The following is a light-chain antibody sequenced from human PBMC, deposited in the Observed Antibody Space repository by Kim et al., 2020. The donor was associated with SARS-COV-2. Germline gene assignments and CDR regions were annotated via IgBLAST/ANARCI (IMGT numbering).Light chain of an antibody. Sequence: GHSITISCTGATSDIGSYKLVSWYQQHPGKAPKLVISDVNERPSGVSHRFSGSKSGNTASLTISGLQDEDEGDYYCCSYAGSSTWIFGGGTQLTVL. CDR2: DVN. J-gene: IGLJ2*01. V-gene: IGLV2-23*02. CDR1: TSDIGSYKL. CDR3: CSYAGSSTWI.